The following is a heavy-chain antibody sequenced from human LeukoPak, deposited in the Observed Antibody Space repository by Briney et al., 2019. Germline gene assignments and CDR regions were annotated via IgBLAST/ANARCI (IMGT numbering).Heavy chain of an antibody. D-gene: IGHD6-13*01. V-gene: IGHV3-23*01. CDR1: GFTFSSYA. Sequence: GGSLRLSCAASGFTFSSYAMSWVRQAPGKGLEWVSAIGGSGGSTYYADSVKGRFTISRDNSKNTLYLQMNSLRAEDTAVYYCAKKSSSWPYYYYCGMDVWGQGTTVTVSS. CDR3: AKKSSSWPYYYYCGMDV. CDR2: IGGSGGST. J-gene: IGHJ6*02.